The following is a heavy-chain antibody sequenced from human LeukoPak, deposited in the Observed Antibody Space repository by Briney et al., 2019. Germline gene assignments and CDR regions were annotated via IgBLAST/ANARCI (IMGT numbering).Heavy chain of an antibody. Sequence: PGRSLRLSCAASGFTFDDYAMHWVRQAPGKGLEWVSGISWNRGSIGYADSVKGRFTISRDNAKNSLYLQMNSLRAEDTALYYCAKDTPSGYYYGSGRLRIYYYYMDVWGKGTTVTISS. CDR2: ISWNRGSI. J-gene: IGHJ6*03. V-gene: IGHV3-9*01. D-gene: IGHD3-10*01. CDR1: GFTFDDYA. CDR3: AKDTPSGYYYGSGRLRIYYYYMDV.